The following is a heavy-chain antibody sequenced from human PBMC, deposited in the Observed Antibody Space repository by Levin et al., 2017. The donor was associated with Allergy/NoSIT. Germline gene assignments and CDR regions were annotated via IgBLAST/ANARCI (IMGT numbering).Heavy chain of an antibody. CDR2: IYYSGST. D-gene: IGHD1-26*01. Sequence: SPTLSLTCTVSGGSVSSGSYYWSWIRQPPGKGLEWIGYIYYSGSTNYNPSLKSRVTISVDTSKNQFSLKLSSVTAADTAVYYCARDLKGATPAGWFDPWGQGTLVTVSS. CDR1: GGSVSSGSYY. V-gene: IGHV4-61*01. J-gene: IGHJ5*02. CDR3: ARDLKGATPAGWFDP.